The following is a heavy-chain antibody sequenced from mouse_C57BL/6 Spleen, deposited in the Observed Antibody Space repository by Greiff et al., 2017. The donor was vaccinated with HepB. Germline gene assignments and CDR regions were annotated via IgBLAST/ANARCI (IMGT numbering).Heavy chain of an antibody. D-gene: IGHD1-1*01. J-gene: IGHJ2*01. Sequence: EVKLMESGGGLVKPGGSLKLSCAASGFTFGSYAMSWVRQTPEKRLEWVATISDGGSYTYYPDNVKGRFTIARDNAKNNLYLQMSHLKSEDTAMYYCARDLGTTVVANDYWGQGTTLTVSS. CDR3: ARDLGTTVVANDY. CDR1: GFTFGSYA. CDR2: ISDGGSYT. V-gene: IGHV5-4*01.